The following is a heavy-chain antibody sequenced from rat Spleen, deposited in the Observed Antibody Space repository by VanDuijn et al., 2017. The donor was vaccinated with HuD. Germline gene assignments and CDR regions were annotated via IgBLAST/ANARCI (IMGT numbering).Heavy chain of an antibody. J-gene: IGHJ4*01. CDR3: ARLRWDVMDA. V-gene: IGHV5-19*01. CDR1: GFSFSKYG. D-gene: IGHD1-5*01. Sequence: EVQLVESGGGLVLPGRSLKLSCATSGFSFSKYGMQWIRQTPTKGLQWVAAITPSGLTTHYRDSMKGRFTISRENAKATLYLQMHSLRSEDTATYYCARLRWDVMDAWGQGASVTVSS. CDR2: ITPSGLTT.